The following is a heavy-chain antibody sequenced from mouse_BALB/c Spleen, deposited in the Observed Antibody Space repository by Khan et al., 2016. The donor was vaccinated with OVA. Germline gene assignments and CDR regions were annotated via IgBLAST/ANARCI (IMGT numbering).Heavy chain of an antibody. V-gene: IGHV1-77*01. J-gene: IGHJ3*01. Sequence: QVRLQQSGPELVKPGASVKMSCKASGYTFTDYVMNWVKQRNGQGLEWIGQIYPGSDSTYYNEKFKGKATLTTDRSSNTAYMQLSNLTSEDSAVXFCARAVWDVFAYWGQGTLVTVSA. CDR3: ARAVWDVFAY. D-gene: IGHD4-1*01. CDR2: IYPGSDST. CDR1: GYTFTDYV.